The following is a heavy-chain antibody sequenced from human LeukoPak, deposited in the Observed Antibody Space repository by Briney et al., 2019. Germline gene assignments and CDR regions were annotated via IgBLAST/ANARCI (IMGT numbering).Heavy chain of an antibody. CDR3: AREVAGSYGLFDY. D-gene: IGHD5-18*01. CDR2: VYSGGST. CDR1: GLTVNNNY. J-gene: IGHJ4*02. Sequence: GGSLRLSCAASGLTVNNNYMSWVRQAPGKGLEWVSGVYSGGSTYYADSVKGRFTISRANSKNTVVLQMNSLRAEDTAVYYCAREVAGSYGLFDYWGQGTLVTVSS. V-gene: IGHV3-66*01.